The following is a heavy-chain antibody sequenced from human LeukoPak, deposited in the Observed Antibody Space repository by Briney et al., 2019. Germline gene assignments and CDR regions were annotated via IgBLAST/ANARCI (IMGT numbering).Heavy chain of an antibody. V-gene: IGHV3-23*01. Sequence: GGSLRLSCAASGFTFSNYAMSWVRQGPGKGLEWVSAISGNGGTTYYADSVKGRFTISRDNSKNTLYLQMNSLRAEDTAVYYCAKGVGTAAAGPGFFDYWGQGTLVTVSS. CDR1: GFTFSNYA. CDR3: AKGVGTAAAGPGFFDY. D-gene: IGHD6-13*01. CDR2: ISGNGGTT. J-gene: IGHJ4*02.